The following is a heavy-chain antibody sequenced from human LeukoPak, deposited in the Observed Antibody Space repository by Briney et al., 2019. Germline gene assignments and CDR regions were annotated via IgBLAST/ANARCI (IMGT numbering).Heavy chain of an antibody. V-gene: IGHV3-48*04. D-gene: IGHD4-17*01. CDR1: GFTFSSYG. Sequence: GGSLRLSCAASGFTFSSYGMNWVRQAPGKGLEWVSYISSSSSTIYYADSVKGRFTISRDNAKNSLYLQMNSLRAEDTAVYYCARGYGDYIFGYWGQGTLVTVSS. CDR2: ISSSSSTI. CDR3: ARGYGDYIFGY. J-gene: IGHJ4*02.